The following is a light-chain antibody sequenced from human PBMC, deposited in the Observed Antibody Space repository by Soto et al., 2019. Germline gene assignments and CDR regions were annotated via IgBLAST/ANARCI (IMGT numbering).Light chain of an antibody. CDR3: QQANSFPRVT. Sequence: DIQMTQSPSSVSASVGDRISITCRASQYVGRWLAWYQQKPGEAPKLLIYAASSLQSGVPSRFSGSGSGTDFTLTISSLQPEDFATYYCQQANSFPRVTFGGGTKVEIK. V-gene: IGKV1-12*01. J-gene: IGKJ4*01. CDR1: QYVGRW. CDR2: AAS.